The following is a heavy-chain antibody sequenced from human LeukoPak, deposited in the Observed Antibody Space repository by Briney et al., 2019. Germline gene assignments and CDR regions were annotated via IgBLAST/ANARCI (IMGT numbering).Heavy chain of an antibody. Sequence: GESLKISCKGSGYSFTSYWTGWVRQMPGKGLEWMGIIYPGDSDTRYSPSFQGQVTISADKSISTAYLQWSSLKASDTAMYYCARRLGYCSSTSCPPGVLDYWGQGTLVTVSS. V-gene: IGHV5-51*01. CDR1: GYSFTSYW. CDR2: IYPGDSDT. J-gene: IGHJ4*02. D-gene: IGHD2-2*01. CDR3: ARRLGYCSSTSCPPGVLDY.